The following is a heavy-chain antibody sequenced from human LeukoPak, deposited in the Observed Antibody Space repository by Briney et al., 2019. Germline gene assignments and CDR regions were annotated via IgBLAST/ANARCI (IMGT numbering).Heavy chain of an antibody. CDR3: ARVVIGAFDI. V-gene: IGHV3-30-3*01. CDR2: ISYDGSNK. J-gene: IGHJ3*02. D-gene: IGHD3-16*01. CDR1: GFTFGSYA. Sequence: PGRSLRLSCAASGFTFGSYAMHWVRQAPGKGLEWVAVISYDGSNKYYADSVKGRFTISRDNSKNTLYLQMNSLRAEDTAVYYCARVVIGAFDIWGQGTTVTVSS.